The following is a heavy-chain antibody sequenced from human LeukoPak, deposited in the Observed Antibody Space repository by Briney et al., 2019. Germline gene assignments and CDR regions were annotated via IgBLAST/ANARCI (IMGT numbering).Heavy chain of an antibody. V-gene: IGHV1-2*02. CDR1: GYTFTNYY. CDR2: IVPDTGGV. CDR3: ATEDKYCSGGNCGKF. Sequence: ASVTVSFMTSGYTFTNYYVHWVRQAPGQGLEWMGYIVPDTGGVDDDQRFQGRVTMARDKSISTVYMELSSIKSDDTAVYYCATEDKYCSGGNCGKFWGQGTLVTVSS. D-gene: IGHD2-15*01. J-gene: IGHJ4*02.